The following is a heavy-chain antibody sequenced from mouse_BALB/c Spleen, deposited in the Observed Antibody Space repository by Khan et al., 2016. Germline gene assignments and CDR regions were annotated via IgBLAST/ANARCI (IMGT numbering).Heavy chain of an antibody. CDR1: GFNIKDTY. CDR3: ASTSDGYYDATDY. V-gene: IGHV14-3*02. D-gene: IGHD2-3*01. Sequence: VQLKESGAELVKPGASVKLSCTASGFNIKDTYMHWVKQRPEQGLEWIGRIDPANDNTKYDPKFQGKATITADTSSNTAYLQLSSLTSEDTAVYYCASTSDGYYDATDYWGQGTSVPVSS. CDR2: IDPANDNT. J-gene: IGHJ4*01.